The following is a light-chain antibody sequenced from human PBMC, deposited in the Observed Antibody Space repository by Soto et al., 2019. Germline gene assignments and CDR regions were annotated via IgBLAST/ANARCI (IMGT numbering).Light chain of an antibody. Sequence: QSVLTQPASVTGSPGQSIAISCTGTNSDVGSFNAVSWYQQDPGKAPKLIIYGVTKRPSGVSDRFSGSKSGNTASLTISGLRAEDEADYHCCSRGGVSPTYVFGTGTKVTVL. V-gene: IGLV2-23*02. CDR1: NSDVGSFNA. J-gene: IGLJ1*01. CDR2: GVT. CDR3: CSRGGVSPTYV.